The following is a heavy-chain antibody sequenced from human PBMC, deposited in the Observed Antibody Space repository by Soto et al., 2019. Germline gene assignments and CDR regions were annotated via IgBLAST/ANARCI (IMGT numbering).Heavy chain of an antibody. V-gene: IGHV3-21*01. CDR3: ARSSLVVVGAYAEYCQH. CDR1: GFTFRTYS. J-gene: IGHJ1*01. CDR2: ISSSSNYI. Sequence: EVQLVESGGGLVKPGGSLRLSCAASGFTFRTYSMNWVRQAPGKGLEWVSSISSSSNYIYYADSVKGRFTISRDNAKTSLYLQMNSLRAEDTAVYYCARSSLVVVGAYAEYCQHWGQGTLVTVSS. D-gene: IGHD2-15*01.